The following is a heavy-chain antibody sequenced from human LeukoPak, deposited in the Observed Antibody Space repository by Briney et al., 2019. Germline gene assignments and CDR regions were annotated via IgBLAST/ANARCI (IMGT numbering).Heavy chain of an antibody. D-gene: IGHD2-2*01. CDR2: IIPIFGTA. CDR1: GGTFSSYA. J-gene: IGHJ5*02. CDR3: ARVAGYCSSTSCYAHYNWFDP. Sequence: SVKVSCKASGGTFSSYAISWVRQAPGQGLEWMGGIIPIFGTANYAQKFQGRVTITADESTSTAYMEPSSLRSEDTAVYYCARVAGYCSSTSCYAHYNWFDPWGQGTLVTVSS. V-gene: IGHV1-69*01.